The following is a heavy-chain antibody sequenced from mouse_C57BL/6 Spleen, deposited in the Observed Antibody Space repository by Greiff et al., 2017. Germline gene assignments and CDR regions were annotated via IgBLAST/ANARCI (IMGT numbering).Heavy chain of an antibody. J-gene: IGHJ3*01. CDR3: ARDYDGLFAY. D-gene: IGHD2-3*01. Sequence: VQLQQSGPELVKPGASVKISCKASGYALSSSWMNWVQQRPGRGLEWIGRIYPGDGDNNYNGKFKGKATLTADNSSSTSYMQLSSLTSEDSEVYFCARDYDGLFAYWGQGTLVTVSA. V-gene: IGHV1-82*01. CDR2: IYPGDGDN. CDR1: GYALSSSW.